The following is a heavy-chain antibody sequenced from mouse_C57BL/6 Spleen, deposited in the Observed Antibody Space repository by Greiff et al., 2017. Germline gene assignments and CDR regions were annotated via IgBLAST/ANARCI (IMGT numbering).Heavy chain of an antibody. CDR2: ISGGGGNT. Sequence: EVQVVESGGGLVKPGGSLKLSCAASGFTFSSYSMSWVRQTPGKRLEWVATISGGGGNTYYPDSVKGRFTISRDNAKNTLYLQMSSLRSEDTALYYCARQGYSNYLDYWGQGTTLTVSS. V-gene: IGHV5-9*01. CDR1: GFTFSSYS. CDR3: ARQGYSNYLDY. D-gene: IGHD2-5*01. J-gene: IGHJ2*01.